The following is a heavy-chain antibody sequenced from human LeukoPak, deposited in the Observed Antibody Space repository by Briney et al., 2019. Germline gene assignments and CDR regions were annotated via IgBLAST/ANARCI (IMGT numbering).Heavy chain of an antibody. V-gene: IGHV3-23*01. Sequence: PGGPLRLSCAPSVFTFNSYAMSGVRQAPGKGLEWVSAISGSGGSTYYADSVKGRFTISRDNSKNTLYLQMNSLRAEDTAVYYCAKTFWAGSWYYDYWGQGTLVTVSS. CDR2: ISGSGGST. CDR3: AKTFWAGSWYYDY. D-gene: IGHD6-13*01. CDR1: VFTFNSYA. J-gene: IGHJ4*02.